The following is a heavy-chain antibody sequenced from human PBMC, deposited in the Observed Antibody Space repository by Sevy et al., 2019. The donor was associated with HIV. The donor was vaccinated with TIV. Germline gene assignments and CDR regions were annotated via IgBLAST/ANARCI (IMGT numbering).Heavy chain of an antibody. CDR1: GFTFSNYW. Sequence: GGSLRLSCAASGFTFSNYWMSWVRQAPGKGLKWVANIKKDGSEKYYVDSVKGRFTISRDNAKNSLFLQMNSLRAEDTALYYCARDCSSTSCLWGLDVWGQRTTVTVSS. CDR3: ARDCSSTSCLWGLDV. D-gene: IGHD2-2*01. CDR2: IKKDGSEK. V-gene: IGHV3-7*03. J-gene: IGHJ6*02.